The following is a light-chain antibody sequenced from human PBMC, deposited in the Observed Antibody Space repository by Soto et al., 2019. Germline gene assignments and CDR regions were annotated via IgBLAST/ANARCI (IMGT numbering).Light chain of an antibody. Sequence: EIVMTQSPATLSVSPEERATLSCRASQSVSSNLAWYQQKPGQAPRLLIYGASTRATGIPARFSGSGSGTEFTLTISSLQSEDFAVYYCQQYNNRQTFGQGTKVDIK. CDR3: QQYNNRQT. V-gene: IGKV3-15*01. CDR1: QSVSSN. J-gene: IGKJ1*01. CDR2: GAS.